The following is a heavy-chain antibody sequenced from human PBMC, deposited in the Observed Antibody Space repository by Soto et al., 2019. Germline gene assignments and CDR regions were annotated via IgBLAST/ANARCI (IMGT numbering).Heavy chain of an antibody. CDR1: GGTFSSYA. CDR2: IIPIFGTA. Sequence: SVKVSCKASGGTFSSYAISWVRQAPGQGLEWMGGIIPIFGTANYAQKFQGRVTITADESTSTAYMELSSLRSEDTAVYYCASVEGECSSTSCYEFDPWGQGTLVTVSS. CDR3: ASVEGECSSTSCYEFDP. V-gene: IGHV1-69*13. J-gene: IGHJ5*02. D-gene: IGHD2-2*01.